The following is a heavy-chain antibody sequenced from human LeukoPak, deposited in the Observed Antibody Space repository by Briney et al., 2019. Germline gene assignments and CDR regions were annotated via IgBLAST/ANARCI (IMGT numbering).Heavy chain of an antibody. Sequence: GGSLRLSCAASGFTFNNYAMTWVRQAPGKGLEWVSAVSGRGDAKYYADSVKGRFTISRDDSKNTLYLQMNSLRAEDTAVYHCAKAPPAATNYYYGMDVWGQGTTVTVSS. D-gene: IGHD2-15*01. CDR3: AKAPPAATNYYYGMDV. CDR1: GFTFNNYA. CDR2: VSGRGDAK. V-gene: IGHV3-23*01. J-gene: IGHJ6*02.